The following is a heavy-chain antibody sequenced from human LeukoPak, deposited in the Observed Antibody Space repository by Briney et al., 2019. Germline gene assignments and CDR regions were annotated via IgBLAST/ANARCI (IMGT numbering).Heavy chain of an antibody. CDR3: ARGFYDFWSGYYIPYWRIYFDY. J-gene: IGHJ4*02. V-gene: IGHV4-34*01. CDR1: GASISSHY. D-gene: IGHD3-3*01. CDR2: INHSGST. Sequence: SETLSLTCTVSGASISSHYWSWIRQPPGKGLEWIGEINHSGSTNYNPSLKSRVTISVDTSKNQFSLKLSSVTAADTAVYYCARGFYDFWSGYYIPYWRIYFDYWGQGTLVTVSS.